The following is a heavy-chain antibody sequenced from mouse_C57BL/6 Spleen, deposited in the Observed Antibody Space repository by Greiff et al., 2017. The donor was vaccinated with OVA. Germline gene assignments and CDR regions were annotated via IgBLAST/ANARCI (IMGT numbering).Heavy chain of an antibody. Sequence: VQLQQSGAELVRPGSSVKLSCTASGFTFTSYWMDWVKQRPGQGLEWIGNIYPSDSETHYTPKFKDKATLTDNTSSSTAYMQLSSLTSEDSAVYCCARDYCGSSFDYWGQGTTLTVSA. D-gene: IGHD1-1*01. CDR1: GFTFTSYW. CDR2: IYPSDSET. V-gene: IGHV1-61*01. CDR3: ARDYCGSSFDY. J-gene: IGHJ2*01.